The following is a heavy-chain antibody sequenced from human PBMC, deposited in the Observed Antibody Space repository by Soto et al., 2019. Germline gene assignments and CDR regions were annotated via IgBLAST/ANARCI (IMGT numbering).Heavy chain of an antibody. D-gene: IGHD5-12*01. Sequence: GGSLRLSCAASGFTFSSYAMSWVRQAPGKGLEWVSAIRGSGGSTYYADSVKGRFTISRNNSKNTLYLQMNSLRAEDTAVYYCAKDNKRVEMATISPRYWGQGTLVTVSS. J-gene: IGHJ4*02. CDR3: AKDNKRVEMATISPRY. V-gene: IGHV3-23*01. CDR2: IRGSGGST. CDR1: GFTFSSYA.